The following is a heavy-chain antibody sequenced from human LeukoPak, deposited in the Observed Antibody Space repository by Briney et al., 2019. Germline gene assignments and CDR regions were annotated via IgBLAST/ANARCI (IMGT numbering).Heavy chain of an antibody. V-gene: IGHV3-30*19. CDR1: GYTITSYY. CDR3: ARGGLRRTLFAFDI. Sequence: SCKASGYTITSYYMHWVRQAPGKGLEWVAVISYDGSNKYYADSVKGRFTISRDNSKNTLYLQMNSLRAEDTAVYYCARGGLRRTLFAFDIWGQGTMVTVSS. D-gene: IGHD4-17*01. J-gene: IGHJ3*02. CDR2: ISYDGSNK.